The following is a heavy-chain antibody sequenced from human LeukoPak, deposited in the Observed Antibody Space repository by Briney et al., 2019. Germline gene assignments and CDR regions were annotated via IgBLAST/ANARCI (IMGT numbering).Heavy chain of an antibody. CDR1: EFTVSSNS. V-gene: IGHV3-53*01. CDR3: ARRAGAYSHPYDY. J-gene: IGHJ4*02. D-gene: IGHD4/OR15-4a*01. CDR2: IYSDNT. Sequence: GGSLRLSCAVSEFTVSSNSMSWVRQAPGKGLEWVSFIYSDNTHYSDSVKGRFTISRDNSKNTLYLQMNSLRAEDTAVYYCARRAGAYSHPYDYWGQGTLVTVSS.